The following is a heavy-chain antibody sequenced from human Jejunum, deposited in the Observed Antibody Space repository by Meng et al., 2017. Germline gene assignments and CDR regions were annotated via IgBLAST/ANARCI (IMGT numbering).Heavy chain of an antibody. CDR3: ARLERTWYFDV. D-gene: IGHD5-24*01. J-gene: IGHJ2*01. Sequence: SETLSLTCSVSGDSISRTTYLWGWIRQPPGKGLEWVGTIYLSGSTYYNPSLESRVTMSLDTSTNQLSLKSSSVTAADTAVYYCARLERTWYFDVWGRGTLVTVSS. CDR1: GDSISRTTYL. V-gene: IGHV4-39*07. CDR2: IYLSGST.